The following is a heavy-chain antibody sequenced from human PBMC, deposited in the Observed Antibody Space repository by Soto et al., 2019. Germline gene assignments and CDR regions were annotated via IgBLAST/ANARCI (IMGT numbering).Heavy chain of an antibody. CDR1: GFTFGGSA. D-gene: IGHD6-19*01. V-gene: IGHV3-73*01. CDR3: SRRSGSTFTGGLDV. Sequence: EVQLVASGGGLVQPGGSLTVSCAASGFTFGGSAIHWVRQASGRGLEWVGRIRSKSNNYATAYAASVQGRFTISRDESKNTAFLQMNSLKTEDTAVYYCSRRSGSTFTGGLDVWGKGTTVIVSP. J-gene: IGHJ6*04. CDR2: IRSKSNNYAT.